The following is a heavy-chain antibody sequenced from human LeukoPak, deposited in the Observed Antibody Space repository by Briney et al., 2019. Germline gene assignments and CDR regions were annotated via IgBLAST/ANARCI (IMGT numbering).Heavy chain of an antibody. V-gene: IGHV4-39*01. D-gene: IGHD6-13*01. CDR3: ASRSGDSSSWYSFFDS. CDR2: IYYSGST. CDR1: GGSISSSSYY. Sequence: SETLSLTCTVSGGSISSSSYYWGWIRQPPGKGLEWIGSIYYSGSTYYNPSLKSRVTISVDTSKNQFSLKLSSVTAADTAVFYCASRSGDSSSWYSFFDSWGQGALVTVSS. J-gene: IGHJ4*02.